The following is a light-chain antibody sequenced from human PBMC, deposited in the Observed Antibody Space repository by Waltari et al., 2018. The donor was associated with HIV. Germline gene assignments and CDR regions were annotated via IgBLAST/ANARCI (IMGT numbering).Light chain of an antibody. CDR3: RQGTHWPYT. CDR1: PGVLHSDGTIY. V-gene: IGKV2-30*02. CDR2: KVS. J-gene: IGKJ2*01. Sequence: DVVMTQSPLSLSVALGQQASISCQSSPGVLHSDGTIYLNWFHQRPGQSPRRLIYKVSQRDPGVPGRFSGSGSGTGFTLNISRVEADDLGLFFCRQGTHWPYTFGQGTKLEI.